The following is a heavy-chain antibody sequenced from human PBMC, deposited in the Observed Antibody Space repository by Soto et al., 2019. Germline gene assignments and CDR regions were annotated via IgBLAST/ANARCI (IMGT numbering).Heavy chain of an antibody. CDR1: GGSISSGGYY. CDR3: ARSGPSMIADFDY. J-gene: IGHJ4*02. Sequence: SETLSLTCTVSGGSISSGGYYWSWIRQHPGKGLEWIGYIYYSGSTYYNPSLKSRVTISVDTSKNQFSLKLSSVTAADTAVYYCARSGPSMIADFDYWGQGTLVTVSS. D-gene: IGHD3-22*01. CDR2: IYYSGST. V-gene: IGHV4-31*03.